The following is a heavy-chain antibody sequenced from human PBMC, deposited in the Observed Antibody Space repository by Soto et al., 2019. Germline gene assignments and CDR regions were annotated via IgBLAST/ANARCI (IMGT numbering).Heavy chain of an antibody. Sequence: PGGSLRLSCTASGFTFSSYAMSWVRQAPGKGLEWVSAISGSGGSTYYADSAKGRFTISRDNSKNTLYLQMNSLRAEDTAVYYCAKDYYDSSGYYPSPYFDYWGQGTLVTAPQ. CDR3: AKDYYDSSGYYPSPYFDY. CDR1: GFTFSSYA. V-gene: IGHV3-23*01. J-gene: IGHJ4*02. D-gene: IGHD3-22*01. CDR2: ISGSGGST.